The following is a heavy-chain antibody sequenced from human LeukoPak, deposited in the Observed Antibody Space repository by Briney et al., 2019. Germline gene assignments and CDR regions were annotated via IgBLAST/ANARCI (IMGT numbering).Heavy chain of an antibody. CDR2: ISGYNGNT. CDR3: ARDAYSSSWYEK. Sequence: ASVKVSCKASGYTFTTYGISWVRQAPGQGLEWMGWISGYNGNTKYAQKPQGRVTMTTDTPTSTAYMELRSLRSDDTAVYYCARDAYSSSWYEKWGQGTLVTVSS. D-gene: IGHD6-13*01. J-gene: IGHJ4*02. CDR1: GYTFTTYG. V-gene: IGHV1-18*01.